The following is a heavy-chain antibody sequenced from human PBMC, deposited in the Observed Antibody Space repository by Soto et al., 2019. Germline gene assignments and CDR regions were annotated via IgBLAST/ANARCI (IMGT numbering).Heavy chain of an antibody. V-gene: IGHV3-66*04. J-gene: IGHJ6*03. CDR1: GFTVSSNY. D-gene: IGHD6-19*01. CDR2: IYSGGRT. Sequence: EVQLVESGGGLVQPGGSLRLSCAASGFTVSSNYMSWVRQAPGKGLEWVSVIYSGGRTYYADSVKGRFTISRDNSKNSLYLHMNSLRAEDKAVYYCARPVLAVDGKMSPGYMDVWGKGTTVTVSS. CDR3: ARPVLAVDGKMSPGYMDV.